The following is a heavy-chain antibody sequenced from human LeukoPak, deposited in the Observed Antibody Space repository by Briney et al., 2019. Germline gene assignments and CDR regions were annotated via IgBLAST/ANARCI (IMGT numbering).Heavy chain of an antibody. V-gene: IGHV1-18*01. CDR2: ISAYNGNT. J-gene: IGHJ4*02. CDR3: ARDRRGYSYGYGNFDY. CDR1: GYTFTSYG. Sequence: ASVKVSCKASGYTFTSYGISWVRQAPGQWLEWMGWISAYNGNTNYAQKLQGRVTMTTDTSTSTAYMELRSLRSDDTAVYYCARDRRGYSYGYGNFDYWGQGTLVTVSS. D-gene: IGHD5-18*01.